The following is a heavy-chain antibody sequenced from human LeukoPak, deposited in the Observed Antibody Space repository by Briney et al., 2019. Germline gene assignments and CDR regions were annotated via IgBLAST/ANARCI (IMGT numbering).Heavy chain of an antibody. CDR2: IRSKAYGGTT. Sequence: GGSLRLSCTASGFTFGDYAMSWFRQAPGKGLEWVGFIRSKAYGGTTEYAASVKGRFTISRDDSKSIAYLQMNSLKTEDTAVYYCARDHAVVAATEDHLDYWGQGTLVTVSS. D-gene: IGHD2-15*01. CDR1: GFTFGDYA. CDR3: ARDHAVVAATEDHLDY. V-gene: IGHV3-49*03. J-gene: IGHJ4*02.